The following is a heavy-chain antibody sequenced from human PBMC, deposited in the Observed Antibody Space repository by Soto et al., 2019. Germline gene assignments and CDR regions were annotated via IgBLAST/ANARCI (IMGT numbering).Heavy chain of an antibody. D-gene: IGHD3-22*01. CDR2: MNPNSGNT. V-gene: IGHV1-8*01. CDR3: ARDRGPSSGYYPYWFDP. J-gene: IGHJ5*02. Sequence: ASVKVSCKASGYTFTSYDINWVRQATGQGLEWMGWMNPNSGNTGYAQKFQGRVTMTRNASMSTAYMELSSLRSEDTAVYYCARDRGPSSGYYPYWFDPWGQGTLVTVSS. CDR1: GYTFTSYD.